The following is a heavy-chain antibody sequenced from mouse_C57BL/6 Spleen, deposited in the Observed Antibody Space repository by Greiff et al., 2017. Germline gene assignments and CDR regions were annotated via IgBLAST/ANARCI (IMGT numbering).Heavy chain of an antibody. D-gene: IGHD2-3*01. CDR1: GYAFSSYW. J-gene: IGHJ4*01. CDR3: ARGGDGYYDAMDY. CDR2: IYPGDGDT. V-gene: IGHV1-80*01. Sequence: QVQLQQSGAELVKPGASVKISCKASGYAFSSYWMNWVKQRPGKGLEWIGQIYPGDGDTNYNGKFKGKATLTADKSSSTAYMQLSSLTSEDSAVYFCARGGDGYYDAMDYWGQGTSVTVSS.